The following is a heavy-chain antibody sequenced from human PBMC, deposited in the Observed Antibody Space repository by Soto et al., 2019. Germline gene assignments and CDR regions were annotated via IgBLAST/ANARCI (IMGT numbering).Heavy chain of an antibody. Sequence: GASVKVSCKASGYTFTSYYMHWVRQAPGQGLEWMGIINPSGGSTSYAQKFQGRVTMTRDTSTSTVYMELSSLRSEDTAVYYCASDRSSGWDQGYGMDVWGQGTTVTVSS. CDR3: ASDRSSGWDQGYGMDV. D-gene: IGHD6-19*01. V-gene: IGHV1-46*01. CDR1: GYTFTSYY. CDR2: INPSGGST. J-gene: IGHJ6*02.